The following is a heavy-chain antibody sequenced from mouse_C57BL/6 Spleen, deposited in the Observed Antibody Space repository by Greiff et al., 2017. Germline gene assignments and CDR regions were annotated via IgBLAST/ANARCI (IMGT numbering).Heavy chain of an antibody. CDR2: IDPSDSYT. D-gene: IGHD1-1*02. J-gene: IGHJ3*01. CDR1: GYPFTSYW. CDR3: ARYGVFAY. Sequence: QVQLQQPGAELVKPGASVKLSCKASGYPFTSYWMQWVKQRPGQGLEWIGEIDPSDSYTNYNQKFKGKATLTVDTSSSTAYMQLSSLTSEDSAVYYCARYGVFAYWGQGTLVTVSA. V-gene: IGHV1-50*01.